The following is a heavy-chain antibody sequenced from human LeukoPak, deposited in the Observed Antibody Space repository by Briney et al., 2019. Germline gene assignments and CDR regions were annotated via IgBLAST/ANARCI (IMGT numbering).Heavy chain of an antibody. D-gene: IGHD1-26*01. Sequence: GGSLRLSCAASGFTFSSYSMNWVRQAPGKGLEWVSSISSSSSYIYYADSVKGRFTISRDNAKNSLYLQMNSLRAEDTAVYYCASTGSTIVGATIPLGHWGQGTLVTVSS. J-gene: IGHJ4*02. CDR2: ISSSSSYI. CDR3: ASTGSTIVGATIPLGH. V-gene: IGHV3-21*01. CDR1: GFTFSSYS.